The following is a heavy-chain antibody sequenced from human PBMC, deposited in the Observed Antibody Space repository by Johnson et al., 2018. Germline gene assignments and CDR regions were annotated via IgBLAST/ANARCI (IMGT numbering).Heavy chain of an antibody. CDR3: AKDSGTTVVTLAEYFQD. Sequence: QVQLVESGGGVVQPGRSLRLSCAASGFTFSNYGMHWVRQSPGKGLEWVAVISYDGSNKYYADSVKGRFTISRDNSKNTRYLQMNSLRAEDTAVYYCAKDSGTTVVTLAEYFQDWGQGTLVTVSS. CDR2: ISYDGSNK. CDR1: GFTFSNYG. D-gene: IGHD4-23*01. J-gene: IGHJ1*01. V-gene: IGHV3-30*18.